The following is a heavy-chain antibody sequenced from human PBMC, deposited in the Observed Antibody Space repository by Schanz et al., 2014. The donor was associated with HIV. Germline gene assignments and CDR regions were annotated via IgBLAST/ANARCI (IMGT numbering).Heavy chain of an antibody. D-gene: IGHD2-21*02. V-gene: IGHV1-46*04. CDR1: GYTFTSYY. CDR2: INPSGAGT. J-gene: IGHJ4*02. Sequence: QVSLAQSGAEVTKPGASVKVSCKASGYTFTSYYMHWVRQAPGQGLEWMGMINPSGAGTTYARKLQGRVTMTRDTSTSTVYMHLSSLRSDDTAVYFCARDFNIGDQYYFDHWGQGTLVTVSS. CDR3: ARDFNIGDQYYFDH.